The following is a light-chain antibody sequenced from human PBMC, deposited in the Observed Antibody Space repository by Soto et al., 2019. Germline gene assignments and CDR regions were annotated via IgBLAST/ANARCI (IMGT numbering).Light chain of an antibody. J-gene: IGLJ3*02. CDR2: LNSDGSH. CDR3: QTWGTGGPYGV. V-gene: IGLV4-69*01. Sequence: QSALTQSPSASASLGASVKLTCTLSSGHSSYAIAWHQQQPEKGPRYLMKLNSDGSHSKGDGIPDRFSGSSSGAERYLTISSLQSEDEADYYCQTWGTGGPYGVFGGGTKLTVL. CDR1: SGHSSYA.